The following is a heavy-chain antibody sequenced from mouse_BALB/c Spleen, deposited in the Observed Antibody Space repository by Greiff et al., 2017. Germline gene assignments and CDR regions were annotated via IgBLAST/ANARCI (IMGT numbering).Heavy chain of an antibody. CDR1: GFTFSSYT. CDR2: ISSGGSYT. CDR3: TRDEGFDY. V-gene: IGHV5-6-4*01. Sequence: EVQGVESGGGLVKPGGSLKLSCAASGFTFSSYTMSWVRQTPEKRLEWVATISSGGSYTYYPDSVKGRFTISRDNTKNTLYLQMSSLKSEDTAMYYCTRDEGFDYWGQGTTLTVSS. J-gene: IGHJ2*01.